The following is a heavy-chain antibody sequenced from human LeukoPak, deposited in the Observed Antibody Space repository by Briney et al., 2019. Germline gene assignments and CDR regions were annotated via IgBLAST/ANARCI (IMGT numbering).Heavy chain of an antibody. Sequence: PGGSLRLSCAASGFTFSSYWMHWVRQAPGKGLVWVSRINSDGSSTSYADSVKGRFTISRDNAKDTLYLQMNSLRAEDTAVCYCARDTDYDSSGYYPLDYWGQGTLVTVSS. J-gene: IGHJ4*02. D-gene: IGHD3-22*01. CDR2: INSDGSST. V-gene: IGHV3-74*01. CDR1: GFTFSSYW. CDR3: ARDTDYDSSGYYPLDY.